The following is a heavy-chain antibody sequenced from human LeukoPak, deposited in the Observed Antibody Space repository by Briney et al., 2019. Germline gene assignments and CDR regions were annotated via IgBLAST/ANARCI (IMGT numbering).Heavy chain of an antibody. J-gene: IGHJ4*02. D-gene: IGHD6-19*01. V-gene: IGHV4-39*01. CDR2: IYYTGRT. Sequence: PSETLSLTCAVSGGSISSTTYYWAWIRQPPGKGLEWIGSIYYTGRTHYIPSLKSRVTISLDTSKNQFPLSLSSVTAADTAVYYCATQVAGGPLDYWGQGTLVTVSS. CDR1: GGSISSTTYY. CDR3: ATQVAGGPLDY.